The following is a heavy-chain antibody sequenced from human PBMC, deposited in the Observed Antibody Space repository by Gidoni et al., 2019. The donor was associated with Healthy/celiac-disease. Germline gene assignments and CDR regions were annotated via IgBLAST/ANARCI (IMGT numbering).Heavy chain of an antibody. CDR3: AKDMLHSSGPE. V-gene: IGHV3-23*01. Sequence: EVQLLESGGGLVQPGGSRRLSCAASGFTFDSYAMSWVLQAPGKGLEWVSAIGGSGGSTYYADSVKGRFTISRDNSKNTLYLQMNSLRAEDTAVYYCAKDMLHSSGPEWGQGTLVTVSS. J-gene: IGHJ4*02. D-gene: IGHD6-19*01. CDR1: GFTFDSYA. CDR2: IGGSGGST.